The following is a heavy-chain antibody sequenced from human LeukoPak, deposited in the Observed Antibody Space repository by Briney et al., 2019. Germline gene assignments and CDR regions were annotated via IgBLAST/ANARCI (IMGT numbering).Heavy chain of an antibody. Sequence: SETLSRTCSVSGGSISSSTYYWGWIRQPPGKGLEWIGNIYNSGSTYYNPSLNSRVSLSVDTSKNQISLKLRSVTAADTAIYYCARVKRGNYGSFNWFDPWGQGTLVTVPS. CDR2: IYNSGST. V-gene: IGHV4-39*07. CDR3: ARVKRGNYGSFNWFDP. D-gene: IGHD4-11*01. J-gene: IGHJ5*02. CDR1: GGSISSSTYY.